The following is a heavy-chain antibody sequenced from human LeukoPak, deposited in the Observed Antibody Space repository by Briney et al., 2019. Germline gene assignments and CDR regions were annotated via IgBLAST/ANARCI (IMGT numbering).Heavy chain of an antibody. CDR1: GFTFSSYS. D-gene: IGHD3-10*01. J-gene: IGHJ3*02. CDR2: ISSSSSYI. Sequence: GGSLRLSCAASGFTFSSYSMNWVRQAPGKGLEWVSSISSSSSYIYYADSAKGRFTISRDNAKNSLYLQMNSLRAEDTAVYYCARVFYGSGSYVAAFDIWGQGTMVTVSS. V-gene: IGHV3-21*01. CDR3: ARVFYGSGSYVAAFDI.